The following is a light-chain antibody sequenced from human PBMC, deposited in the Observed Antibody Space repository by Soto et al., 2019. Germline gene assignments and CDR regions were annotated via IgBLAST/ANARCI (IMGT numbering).Light chain of an antibody. J-gene: IGKJ1*01. CDR2: GAS. CDR3: QQYNNWPGWA. Sequence: EIVMTQSPVTLSVSPGERVTLSCTASQSVSSNLAWYQQKPGQAPRLLIYGASTRATGIPARFSGSGSGTEFTLTISSLQSEDFAVYYCQQYNNWPGWAFGQGTKVE. V-gene: IGKV3-15*01. CDR1: QSVSSN.